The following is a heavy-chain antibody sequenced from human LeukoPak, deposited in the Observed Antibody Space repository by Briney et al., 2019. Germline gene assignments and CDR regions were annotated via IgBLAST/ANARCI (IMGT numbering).Heavy chain of an antibody. D-gene: IGHD6-19*01. CDR2: FSVEGNT. CDR1: AITASTKY. J-gene: IGHJ4*02. V-gene: IGHV3-53*01. CDR3: AVVPGSGWYWY. Sequence: PGAPLRLPCTPSAITASTKYLSWVRQAPGKGLRGGSIFSVEGNTYYTDSTKSRLTAFRDGSKNTLYLQMNTLRPEDTAVYYCAVVPGSGWYWYWGQGTLVTVSS.